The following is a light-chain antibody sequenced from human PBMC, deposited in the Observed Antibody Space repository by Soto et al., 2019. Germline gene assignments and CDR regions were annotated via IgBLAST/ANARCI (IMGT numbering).Light chain of an antibody. Sequence: IVMTQSPATVSGSPGERVTLSCRASQSVSGNVAWYHQKPGQPPRLLVYGASTTATDIPARFFGSGSETDFTLPITRLQSEDFGIYYCQQFNSWPRTFGQGTKVEIK. CDR1: QSVSGN. CDR2: GAS. CDR3: QQFNSWPRT. J-gene: IGKJ1*01. V-gene: IGKV3-15*01.